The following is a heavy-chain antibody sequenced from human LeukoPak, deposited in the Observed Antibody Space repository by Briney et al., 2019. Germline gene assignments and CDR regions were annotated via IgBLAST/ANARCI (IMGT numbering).Heavy chain of an antibody. CDR1: GFSFSNAW. Sequence: PGGSLRLSCAASGFSFSNAWMSWVRQIPGKGLEWVGRIESKTDGGTTDYAAPVKGRFTISRDDSTNTLYLQMNSLKSEDTAVYYCTTYGSGRKFDYWGQGILVTVSS. D-gene: IGHD3-10*01. CDR3: TTYGSGRKFDY. J-gene: IGHJ4*02. V-gene: IGHV3-15*04. CDR2: IESKTDGGTT.